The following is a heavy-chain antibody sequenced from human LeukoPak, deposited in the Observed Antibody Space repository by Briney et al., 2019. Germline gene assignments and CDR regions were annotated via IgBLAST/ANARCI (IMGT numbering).Heavy chain of an antibody. J-gene: IGHJ4*02. CDR1: GFTFSNYD. CDR3: AKVGRYFDWFIDY. D-gene: IGHD3-9*01. Sequence: GGSLRLSCAASGFTFSNYDISWVRQAPGKGLEWVSAISASGVSTYYADSVKGRFTISRDNSKNTLYLQMNSLRAEDTAVYYCAKVGRYFDWFIDYWGQGTLVTVSS. V-gene: IGHV3-23*01. CDR2: ISASGVST.